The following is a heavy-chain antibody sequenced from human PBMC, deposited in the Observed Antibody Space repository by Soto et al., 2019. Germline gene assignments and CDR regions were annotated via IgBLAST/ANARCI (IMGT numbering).Heavy chain of an antibody. CDR2: ISGSGGST. J-gene: IGHJ4*02. V-gene: IGHV3-23*01. D-gene: IGHD3-10*01. Sequence: EVQLLESVGGLVQPGGSLRLSCAASGFTFSSYAMSWVRQAPGKGLEWVSAISGSGGSTYYADSVKGRFTISRDNCKTPLYLEMNSLRAVDTAVYYWATNSGYYCSGSYYNGSEYWGWGTLVTVSS. CDR1: GFTFSSYA. CDR3: ATNSGYYCSGSYYNGSEY.